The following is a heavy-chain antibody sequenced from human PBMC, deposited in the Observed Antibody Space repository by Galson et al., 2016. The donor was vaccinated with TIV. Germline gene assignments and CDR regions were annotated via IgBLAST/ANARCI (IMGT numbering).Heavy chain of an antibody. CDR1: GYTFTRYY. V-gene: IGHV1-46*01. Sequence: SVKVSCKASGYTFTRYYMHWVRQAPGQGLEWMGVIDPGADTTTYAQKFQGRVTMTRDTSTSTVYMGLSSLRSDDTAVYYCATFSGVSGTFDYWGQGALVTVSS. J-gene: IGHJ4*02. CDR2: IDPGADTT. D-gene: IGHD2-15*01. CDR3: ATFSGVSGTFDY.